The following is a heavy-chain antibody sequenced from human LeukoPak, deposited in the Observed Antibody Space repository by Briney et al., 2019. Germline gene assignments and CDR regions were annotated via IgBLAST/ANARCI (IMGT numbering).Heavy chain of an antibody. CDR3: ARDVGYDSSGFYYYYYMDV. CDR1: GGTFSTYA. D-gene: IGHD3-22*01. V-gene: IGHV1-2*02. J-gene: IGHJ6*03. Sequence: GASVKVSCKASGGTFSTYAISWVRQAPGQGLEWMGWINPNSGGTNYAQKFQGRVTMTRDTSISTAYMELSRLRSDDTAVYYCARDVGYDSSGFYYYYYMDVWGKGTTVTVSS. CDR2: INPNSGGT.